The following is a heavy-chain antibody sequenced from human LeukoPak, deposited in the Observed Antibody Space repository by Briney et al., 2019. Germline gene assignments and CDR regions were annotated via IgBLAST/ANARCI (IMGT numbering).Heavy chain of an antibody. CDR2: IYHSGST. CDR1: GGSISSGSYY. CDR3: ARRLGSSSTGFDY. J-gene: IGHJ4*02. Sequence: SETLSLTCSVSGGSISSGSYYWGWIRQPPGKGLECIGSIYHSGSTYYNPSLKSQVTISVDTSKNQFSLKLSSVTAADTAVYYCARRLGSSSTGFDYWGQGTLVTVSS. D-gene: IGHD2-2*01. V-gene: IGHV4-39*01.